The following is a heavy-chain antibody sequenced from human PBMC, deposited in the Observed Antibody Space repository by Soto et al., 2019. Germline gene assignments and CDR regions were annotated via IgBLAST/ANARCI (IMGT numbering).Heavy chain of an antibody. V-gene: IGHV3-21*02. J-gene: IGHJ4*02. CDR3: ARGPSSGWHFDY. CDR1: GFTFSSYS. D-gene: IGHD6-19*01. CDR2: ISSISSYI. Sequence: EVQLVESGGGLVKPGGSLRLSCAASGFTFSSYSMNWVRQAPGKGLEWVSSISSISSYIYYADSVKGRFTISRDNAKNSLYLQMNSLRADDTAVYYCARGPSSGWHFDYWGQGTLVTVSS.